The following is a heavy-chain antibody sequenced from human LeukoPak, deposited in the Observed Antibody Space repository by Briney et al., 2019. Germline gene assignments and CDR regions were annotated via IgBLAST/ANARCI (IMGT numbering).Heavy chain of an antibody. CDR1: GDSISSSSYY. D-gene: IGHD3-16*01. Sequence: SETLSLTCTVSGDSISSSSYYWGWIHQPPGKGLEWIGSIYYFGNTYYNPSLKSRVTISVDTSKNQFSLKLSSVTAADTAVYYCARDRLGMGAADAFDIWGQGTLVTVSS. CDR3: ARDRLGMGAADAFDI. CDR2: IYYFGNT. J-gene: IGHJ3*02. V-gene: IGHV4-39*07.